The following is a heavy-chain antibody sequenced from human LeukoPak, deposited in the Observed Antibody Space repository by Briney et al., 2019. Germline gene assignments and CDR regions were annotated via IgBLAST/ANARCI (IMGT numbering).Heavy chain of an antibody. J-gene: IGHJ5*02. CDR1: GFTFGGHW. V-gene: IGHV3-7*01. Sequence: GGSLRLSCAASGFTFGGHWMTWFRQSRGKGLEWVANIKSDGNEKNYVDSVKGRFTISSDNAQTSLFLQLTSLRAEDTAVYYCARGASVEPYGQGTLVTVSS. CDR2: IKSDGNEK. CDR3: ARGASVEP.